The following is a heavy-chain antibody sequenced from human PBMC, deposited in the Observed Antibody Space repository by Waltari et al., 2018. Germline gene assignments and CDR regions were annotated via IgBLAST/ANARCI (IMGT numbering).Heavy chain of an antibody. Sequence: EVQLVQSGAEVKKPGATVKISCKVSGYTFTDYYMHWVQQAPGKGLEWMGLVDREDCETITVVKVQGRVTITADTSTDTAYMELSSLRSEDTAVYYCATVGDYAYYYYGMDVWGQGTTVTVSS. CDR3: ATVGDYAYYYYGMDV. V-gene: IGHV1-69-2*01. CDR1: GYTFTDYY. J-gene: IGHJ6*02. D-gene: IGHD4-17*01. CDR2: VDREDCET.